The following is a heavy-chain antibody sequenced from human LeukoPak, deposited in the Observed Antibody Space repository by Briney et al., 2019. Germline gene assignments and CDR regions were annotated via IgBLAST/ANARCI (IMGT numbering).Heavy chain of an antibody. CDR2: IYSDGST. D-gene: IGHD2-15*01. CDR3: ARRYCSGGSCYTRDAFDI. CDR1: GFTVSTNY. J-gene: IGHJ3*02. V-gene: IGHV3-53*01. Sequence: GGSLRLSCAASGFTVSTNYMSWVRQAPGKKLEWVSDIYSDGSTFYADSVKGRFTISRDNSKNTLYLQMNSLRAEDTAVYHCARRYCSGGSCYTRDAFDIWGQGTMVTVSS.